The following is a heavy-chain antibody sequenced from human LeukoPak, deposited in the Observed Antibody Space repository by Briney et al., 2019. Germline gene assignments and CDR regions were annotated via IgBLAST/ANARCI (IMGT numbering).Heavy chain of an antibody. CDR1: GGSISSSDCY. Sequence: TSETLSLTCTVSGGSISSSDCYWGWIRQPPGKGLEWIGSIYYSGSTYYNPSLKSRVTISVDTSKNQFSLKLSSVTAADTAVYYCARRLTMIVVVINHHFDYWGQGTLVTVSS. D-gene: IGHD3-22*01. J-gene: IGHJ4*02. V-gene: IGHV4-39*01. CDR2: IYYSGST. CDR3: ARRLTMIVVVINHHFDY.